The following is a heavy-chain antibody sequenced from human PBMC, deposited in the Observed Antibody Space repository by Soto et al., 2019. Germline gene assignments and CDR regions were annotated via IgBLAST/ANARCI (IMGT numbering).Heavy chain of an antibody. J-gene: IGHJ6*02. Sequence: ASVKVSCKVSGGTFSSYAISWVRQAPGQGLEWMGGIIPIFGTANYAQKFQGRVTITADESTSTAYMELSSLRSEDTAVYYCARAGIVGATIYYGMDVWGQGTTVTVSS. CDR1: GGTFSSYA. CDR2: IIPIFGTA. CDR3: ARAGIVGATIYYGMDV. V-gene: IGHV1-69*13. D-gene: IGHD1-26*01.